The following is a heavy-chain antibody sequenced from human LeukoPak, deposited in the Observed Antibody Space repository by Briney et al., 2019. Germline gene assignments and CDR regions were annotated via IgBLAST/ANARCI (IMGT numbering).Heavy chain of an antibody. J-gene: IGHJ4*02. V-gene: IGHV4-59*01. Sequence: SETLSLTCTVSGGSISSYYWSWIRQPPGKGLEWIGYIYYSGSTNYNPSLKSRVTISVDTSKNQFSLKLSSVAAADTAVYYCARGDYDILTGYFYFDYWGQGTLVTVSS. D-gene: IGHD3-9*01. CDR2: IYYSGST. CDR1: GGSISSYY. CDR3: ARGDYDILTGYFYFDY.